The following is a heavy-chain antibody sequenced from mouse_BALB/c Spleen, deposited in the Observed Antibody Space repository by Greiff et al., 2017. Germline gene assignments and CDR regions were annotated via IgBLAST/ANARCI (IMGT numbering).Heavy chain of an antibody. CDR3: ARDRFYDGYYDAY. Sequence: EVNVVESGGGLVKPGGSLKLSCAASGFTFSDYYMYWVRQTPEKRLEWVATISDGGSYTYYPDSVKGRFTISRDNAKNNLYLQMSSLKSEDTAMYYCARDRFYDGYYDAYWGQGTLVTVSA. D-gene: IGHD2-3*01. CDR1: GFTFSDYY. V-gene: IGHV5-4*02. CDR2: ISDGGSYT. J-gene: IGHJ3*01.